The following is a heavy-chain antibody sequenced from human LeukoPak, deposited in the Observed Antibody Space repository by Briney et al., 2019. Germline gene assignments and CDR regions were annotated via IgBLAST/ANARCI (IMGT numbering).Heavy chain of an antibody. CDR3: ARDSAYNAFDI. D-gene: IGHD5-12*01. CDR1: GFTFSSYW. V-gene: IGHV3-7*01. CDR2: IKQDGSEK. Sequence: GGSLRLSCAASGFTFSSYWMSWVRQAPGKGLEWVANIKQDGSEKYYVDSVKGRFTISRDNAKNSLYLQMNSLSAEDSAVYYCARDSAYNAFDIWGQGTMVTVSS. J-gene: IGHJ3*02.